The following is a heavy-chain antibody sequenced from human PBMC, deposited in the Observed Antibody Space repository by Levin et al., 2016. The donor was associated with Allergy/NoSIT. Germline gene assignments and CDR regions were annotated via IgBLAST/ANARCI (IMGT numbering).Heavy chain of an antibody. D-gene: IGHD3-10*01. J-gene: IGHJ6*02. CDR1: GFTFSDYY. CDR2: ISSSGSTI. Sequence: GESLKISCAASGFTFSDYYMSWIRQAPGKGLEWVSYISSSGSTIYYADSVKGRFTISRDNAKNSLYLQMNSLRAEDTAVYYCARDYYGSGSYYKGYYYYYGMDVWGQGTTVTVSS. V-gene: IGHV3-11*01. CDR3: ARDYYGSGSYYKGYYYYYGMDV.